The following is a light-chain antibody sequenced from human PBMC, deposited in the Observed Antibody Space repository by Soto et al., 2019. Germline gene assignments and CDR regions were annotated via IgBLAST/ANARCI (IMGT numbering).Light chain of an antibody. CDR3: QQYGSSPPT. CDR1: RSVSNNY. J-gene: IGKJ1*01. CDR2: GAS. V-gene: IGKV3-20*01. Sequence: EIVLTQSPGTLPLSPGERATLSCRASRSVSNNYVAWYQRKPGQAPRLLIYGASSRATDIPRRFSGSGSGTDFTLTITRLEPEDFAVYYCQQYGSSPPTFGQGTKVESK.